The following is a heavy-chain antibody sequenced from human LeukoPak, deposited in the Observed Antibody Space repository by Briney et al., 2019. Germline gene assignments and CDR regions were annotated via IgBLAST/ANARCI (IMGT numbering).Heavy chain of an antibody. CDR1: GGSISSYY. CDR3: ASWRCSSTSCYRDEYFQH. J-gene: IGHJ1*01. CDR2: IYYSGST. Sequence: SETLSLTCTVSGGSISSYYWSWIRQPPGKGLEWIGYIYYSGSTNYNPSLKSRVTISVDTSKNQFSLKLSSVTAADTAVYYCASWRCSSTSCYRDEYFQHWGQGTLVTVSS. V-gene: IGHV4-59*01. D-gene: IGHD2-2*01.